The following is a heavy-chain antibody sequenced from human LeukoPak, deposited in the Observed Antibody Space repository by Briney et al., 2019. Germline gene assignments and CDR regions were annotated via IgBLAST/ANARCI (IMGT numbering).Heavy chain of an antibody. CDR2: IKQDGSEK. CDR3: AKNGSGRRLFVDY. J-gene: IGHJ4*02. CDR1: GFTFSTYW. Sequence: GGSLRLSCAASGFTFSTYWMSWVRQAPGKGLEWVANIKQDGSEKYYVDSVKGRFTISRDNAKNSLYLQMNTLRPEDTAVYYCAKNGSGRRLFVDYWGQGTLVTVSS. V-gene: IGHV3-7*01. D-gene: IGHD3-10*01.